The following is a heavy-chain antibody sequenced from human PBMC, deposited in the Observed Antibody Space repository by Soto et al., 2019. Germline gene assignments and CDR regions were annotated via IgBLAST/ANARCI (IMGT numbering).Heavy chain of an antibody. CDR3: ARDQPQYYYDSSGYFDY. CDR1: GYTFTSYG. Sequence: QVQLVQSGAEVKKPGASVKVSCKASGYTFTSYGISWVRQAPGQGLEWMGWISAYNGNTNYAQKLQGRVTMTTDTSTSTAYMELRSLRSGDTAVYYCARDQPQYYYDSSGYFDYWGQGTLVTVSS. CDR2: ISAYNGNT. D-gene: IGHD3-22*01. J-gene: IGHJ4*02. V-gene: IGHV1-18*01.